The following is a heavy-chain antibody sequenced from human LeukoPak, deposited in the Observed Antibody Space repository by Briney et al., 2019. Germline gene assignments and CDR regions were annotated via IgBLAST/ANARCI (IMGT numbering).Heavy chain of an antibody. J-gene: IGHJ4*02. V-gene: IGHV3-53*01. CDR2: IHPSGINT. CDR1: GFTLSDHY. D-gene: IGHD2-2*01. Sequence: GGSLRLSCAASGFTLSDHYMDWVRQAPGKGLEWVSTIHPSGINTHHADSVKGRFTISRDNSKNTLYLQMNSLRVEDTAIYYCARDPSTLLPTDDSWGQGTLVAVSS. CDR3: ARDPSTLLPTDDS.